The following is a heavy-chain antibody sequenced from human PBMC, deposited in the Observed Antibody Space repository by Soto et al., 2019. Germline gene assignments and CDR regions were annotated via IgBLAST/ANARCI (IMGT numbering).Heavy chain of an antibody. CDR3: ARDQHGYYYDSSGYYNWFDP. CDR1: GGSISSYY. V-gene: IGHV4-59*01. Sequence: SSETLSLTCTVSGGSISSYYWSWIRQPPGKGLEWIGYIYYSGSTNYNPSLKSRVTISVDTSKNQFSLKLSSVTAADTAVYYCARDQHGYYYDSSGYYNWFDPWGQGTLVTVSS. CDR2: IYYSGST. J-gene: IGHJ5*02. D-gene: IGHD3-22*01.